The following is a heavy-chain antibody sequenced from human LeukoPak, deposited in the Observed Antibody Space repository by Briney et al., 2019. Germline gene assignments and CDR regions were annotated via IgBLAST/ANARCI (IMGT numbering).Heavy chain of an antibody. J-gene: IGHJ4*02. V-gene: IGHV4-39*07. Sequence: SETLSLTCNVSGDSVTSDNFYWAWIRQPPGKGPEWIGTVYRSGSAYHNPSLKSRLTISIDTSKNQSSLKLTSVTAADTALYFCARAPHTSPTDYYFDFWGPGTLVTVSS. CDR2: VYRSGSA. CDR3: ARAPHTSPTDYYFDF. D-gene: IGHD1-14*01. CDR1: GDSVTSDNFY.